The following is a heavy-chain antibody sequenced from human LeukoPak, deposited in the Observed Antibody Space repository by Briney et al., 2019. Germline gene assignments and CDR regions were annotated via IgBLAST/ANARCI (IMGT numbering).Heavy chain of an antibody. V-gene: IGHV4-34*01. CDR3: ARGPYKSGYSYGPALRFFDY. D-gene: IGHD5-18*01. CDR1: GGSFSGYY. Sequence: PSEPLSLTCAVYGGSFSGYYWSWIRQPPGKGLEWIGEINHSGSTNYNPSLKSRVTISVDTSKNQFSLKLSSVTAADTAVYYCARGPYKSGYSYGPALRFFDYWGQGTLVTVSS. CDR2: INHSGST. J-gene: IGHJ4*02.